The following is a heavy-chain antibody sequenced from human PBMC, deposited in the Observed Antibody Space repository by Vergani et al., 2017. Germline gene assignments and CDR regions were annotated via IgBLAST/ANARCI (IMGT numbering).Heavy chain of an antibody. Sequence: EVQLLESGGGLVQPGGSLRLSCAASGFTFSSYAMSWVRQAPGKGLEWVSAISGSGGSTYYADSVKGRFTISRDNAKNSLYLQMNSLRAEDTAVYYCASRAYCGGDCYDGDAFDIWGQGTMVTVSS. J-gene: IGHJ3*02. D-gene: IGHD2-21*02. CDR3: ASRAYCGGDCYDGDAFDI. V-gene: IGHV3-23*01. CDR1: GFTFSSYA. CDR2: ISGSGGST.